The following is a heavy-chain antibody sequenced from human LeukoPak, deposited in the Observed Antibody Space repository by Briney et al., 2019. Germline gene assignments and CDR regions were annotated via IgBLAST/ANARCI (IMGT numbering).Heavy chain of an antibody. CDR2: INHSGST. CDR3: ARGPDFWSGYKDY. J-gene: IGHJ4*02. V-gene: IGHV4-34*01. CDR1: GGSFSGYY. D-gene: IGHD3-3*01. Sequence: PSETLSLTCAVYGGSFSGYYWSWIRQPPGKGLEWIGEINHSGSTNYNPSLKSRVTISVDMSKNQFSLKLSSVTAADTAVYYCARGPDFWSGYKDYWGQGTLVTVSS.